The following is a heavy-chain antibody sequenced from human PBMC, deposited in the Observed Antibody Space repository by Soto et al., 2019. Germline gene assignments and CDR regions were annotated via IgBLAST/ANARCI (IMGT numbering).Heavy chain of an antibody. J-gene: IGHJ4*02. CDR3: VKEQRSVIQVPAAPGY. D-gene: IGHD2-2*01. Sequence: EAQLWEAGGGLVQPGGSLRLSCVGSGFMYTSYAMTWVRQAPGKGLEWVSSVSGSAVNIFYADSVKGRFTISRDNSKNTVYLQMNRLRADDTAIYYCVKEQRSVIQVPAAPGYWGQGTLVSVSS. CDR2: VSGSAVNI. CDR1: GFMYTSYA. V-gene: IGHV3-23*01.